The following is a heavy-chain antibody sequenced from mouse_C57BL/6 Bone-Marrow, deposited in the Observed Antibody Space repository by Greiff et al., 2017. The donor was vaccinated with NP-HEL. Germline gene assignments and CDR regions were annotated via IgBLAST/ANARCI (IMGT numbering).Heavy chain of an antibody. V-gene: IGHV1-62-2*01. CDR1: GYTFTEYT. CDR3: ARHEVHWVLFAY. CDR2: FYPGSGSI. D-gene: IGHD4-1*01. Sequence: VESGASVKLSCTASGYTFTEYTIHWVKQRSGQGLEWIGWFYPGSGSIKYNEKFKDKATLTADKSSSTVYMELSRLTSEDSAVYFCARHEVHWVLFAYWGQGTLVTVSA. J-gene: IGHJ3*01.